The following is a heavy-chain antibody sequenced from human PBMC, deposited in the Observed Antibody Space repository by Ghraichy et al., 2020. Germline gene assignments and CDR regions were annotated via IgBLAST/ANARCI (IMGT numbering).Heavy chain of an antibody. Sequence: ASVKVSCKTSGYTFTGHYIHWVRQAPGQGLEWMGWVNPNSGVTKYAQKFQDWVTMTRDTSIATAYVEVTRLRSGDMAMYYCARQTWNSAFFDFWGQGTLVTVSS. D-gene: IGHD1-26*01. CDR2: VNPNSGVT. J-gene: IGHJ4*02. CDR3: ARQTWNSAFFDF. CDR1: GYTFTGHY. V-gene: IGHV1-2*04.